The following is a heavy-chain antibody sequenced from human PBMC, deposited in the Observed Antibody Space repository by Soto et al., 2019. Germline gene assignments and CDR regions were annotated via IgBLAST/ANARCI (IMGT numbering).Heavy chain of an antibody. J-gene: IGHJ6*03. CDR3: ARLPRIAAAGTRPLLYYYYYMDV. CDR2: IYYSGST. V-gene: IGHV4-39*01. D-gene: IGHD6-13*01. CDR1: GGSISSSSYY. Sequence: PSETLSLTCTVSGGSISSSSYYWGWIRQPPGKGLEWIGSIYYSGSTYYNPSLKSRVTISVDTSKNQFSLKLSSVTAADTAVYYCARLPRIAAAGTRPLLYYYYYMDVWGKGTTVTVSS.